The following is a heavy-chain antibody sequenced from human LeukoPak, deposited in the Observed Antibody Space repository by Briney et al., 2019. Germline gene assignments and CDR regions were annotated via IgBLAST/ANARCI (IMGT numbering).Heavy chain of an antibody. CDR3: VRIAVTSGRYYFDY. Sequence: ASVKVSCKASEYTFTDFYMHWVRQAPGQGLEWMGWMNPNSGGTDYVQKFQGRVTMTRDTSMKTAYIELSSLRSDDTAVYYCVRIAVTSGRYYFDYWGQGTLVTVSS. CDR2: MNPNSGGT. D-gene: IGHD6-19*01. CDR1: EYTFTDFY. J-gene: IGHJ4*02. V-gene: IGHV1-2*02.